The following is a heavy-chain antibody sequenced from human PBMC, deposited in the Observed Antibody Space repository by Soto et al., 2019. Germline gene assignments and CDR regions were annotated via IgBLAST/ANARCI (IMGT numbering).Heavy chain of an antibody. CDR1: GYSFSDYG. CDR3: GRARSAAMVTSDY. Sequence: QVQLVQSGPEVKKPGASVKVSCKASGYSFSDYGVTWVRQSPGQGLQWMGWISAYYDDRNYAQNFKDRITMTTDTSTSTPYVELRSLRSDDTAVYFCGRARSAAMVTSDYWGQGTLVTVSS. J-gene: IGHJ4*02. D-gene: IGHD5-18*01. CDR2: ISAYYDDR. V-gene: IGHV1-18*01.